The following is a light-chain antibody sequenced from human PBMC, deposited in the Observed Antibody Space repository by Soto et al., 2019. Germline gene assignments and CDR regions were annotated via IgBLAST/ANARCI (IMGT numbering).Light chain of an antibody. V-gene: IGLV2-14*01. CDR1: SGDVGGYNY. J-gene: IGLJ1*01. Sequence: QSALTQPASVSGSPGQSITISCTGTSGDVGGYNYVSWYQQHPGKAPKLMIYEVTNRPSGVSNRFSGSKSGNTASLTISGHQAEDEADYYFSSYTTSTTLYVFGTGTKLTVL. CDR2: EVT. CDR3: SSYTTSTTLYV.